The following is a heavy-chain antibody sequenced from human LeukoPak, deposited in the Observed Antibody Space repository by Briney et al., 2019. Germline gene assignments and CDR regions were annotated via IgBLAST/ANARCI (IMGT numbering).Heavy chain of an antibody. J-gene: IGHJ4*02. CDR3: TRERDLSLYHFKY. V-gene: IGHV3-30*03. CDR2: ISYNGNNK. Sequence: GGSLRLSCAASGFTFDSYGMHWVRQAPGKGLEWVAVISYNGNNKYYANSVKGRFTISRDNSKNTLYLQMNSLRAEDTAMYYCTRERDLSLYHFKYWGQGTLVTVSS. CDR1: GFTFDSYG.